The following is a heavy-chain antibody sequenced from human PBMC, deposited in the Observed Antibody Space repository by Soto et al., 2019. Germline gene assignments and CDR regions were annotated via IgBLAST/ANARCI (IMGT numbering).Heavy chain of an antibody. CDR2: IRAYNGNT. J-gene: IGHJ4*02. CDR1: GYSFTSCS. V-gene: IGHV1-18*04. Sequence: GASVKVSCKASGYSFTSCSRSWVRQAPGQGLEWLGWIRAYNGNTKYVEKLQGRVTMTTDTSTSTAYMELRNLRSDDTAVSYCARESKKWPDFWGPGTLVTVSS. D-gene: IGHD5-12*01. CDR3: ARESKKWPDF.